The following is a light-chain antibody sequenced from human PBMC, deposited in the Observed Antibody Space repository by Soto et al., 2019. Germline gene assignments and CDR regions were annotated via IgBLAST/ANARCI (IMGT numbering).Light chain of an antibody. CDR3: QQSYSVPLT. Sequence: DIQMTQSPSSLSASVGDRVTITCRSSHNIVNYLNWYQRKPGKAPKLLIYGASSLQRGVPSRFSGSGSGTDFTLTITTLQPEDFATFYCQQSYSVPLTFGGGTTVEI. J-gene: IGKJ4*01. CDR1: HNIVNY. CDR2: GAS. V-gene: IGKV1-39*01.